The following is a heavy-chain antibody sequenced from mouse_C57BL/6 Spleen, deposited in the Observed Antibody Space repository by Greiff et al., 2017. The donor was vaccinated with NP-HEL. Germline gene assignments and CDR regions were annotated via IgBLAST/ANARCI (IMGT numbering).Heavy chain of an antibody. CDR1: GYTFTSYW. J-gene: IGHJ4*01. V-gene: IGHV1-64*01. Sequence: QVQLKQPGAELVKPGASVKLSCKASGYTFTSYWMHWVKQRPGQGLEWIGMIHPNSGSTNYNEKFKSKATLTVDKSSSTAYMQLSSLTSEDSAVYYCARDYSNYVGYAMDYWGQGTSVTVSS. D-gene: IGHD2-5*01. CDR3: ARDYSNYVGYAMDY. CDR2: IHPNSGST.